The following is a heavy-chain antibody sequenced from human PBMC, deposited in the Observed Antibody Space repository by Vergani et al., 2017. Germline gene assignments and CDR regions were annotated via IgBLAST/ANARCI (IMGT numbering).Heavy chain of an antibody. V-gene: IGHV3-15*01. CDR2: IKSKTDGGTT. CDR1: GFTFSNAW. D-gene: IGHD3-10*01. Sequence: EVQLLESGGGLVKPGGSLRLSCAASGFTFSNAWMSWVRQAPGKGLEWVGRIKSKTDGGTTDYAAPVKGRFTISRDDSKNTLYLQMNSLKTEDTAVYYCTTDPPYGSGSYYINFDYWGQGTLVTVSS. CDR3: TTDPPYGSGSYYINFDY. J-gene: IGHJ4*02.